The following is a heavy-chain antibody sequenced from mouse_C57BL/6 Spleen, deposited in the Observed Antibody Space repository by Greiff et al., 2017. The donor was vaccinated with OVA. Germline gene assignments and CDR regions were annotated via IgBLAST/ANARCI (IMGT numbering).Heavy chain of an antibody. CDR2: INPSSGYT. J-gene: IGHJ4*01. Sequence: VQLQQSGAELARPGASVKMSCKASGYTFTSYTMHWVKQRPGQGLEWIGYINPSSGYTKYNKKFKDKATLTADKSSSTAYMQLSSLTSEDSAVYYCARSEDYVAMDYWGQGTSVTVSS. CDR1: GYTFTSYT. V-gene: IGHV1-4*01. CDR3: ARSEDYVAMDY.